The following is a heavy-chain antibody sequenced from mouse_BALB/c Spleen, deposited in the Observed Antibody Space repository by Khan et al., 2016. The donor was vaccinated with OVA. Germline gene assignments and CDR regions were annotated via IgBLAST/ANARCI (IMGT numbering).Heavy chain of an antibody. CDR1: GYTFINYW. J-gene: IGHJ2*01. CDR2: INPSTGYT. D-gene: IGHD1-1*01. V-gene: IGHV1-7*01. CDR3: ARRGLRWDFDY. Sequence: QVQLKQSGAELAKPGASVKMSCKASGYTFINYWILWVKQRPGQGLEWIGYINPSTGYTEYNQNFKDKATLIADKSSSTAYMRHSSLPSEDSAVYYCARRGLRWDFDYWGQGTTLTVSS.